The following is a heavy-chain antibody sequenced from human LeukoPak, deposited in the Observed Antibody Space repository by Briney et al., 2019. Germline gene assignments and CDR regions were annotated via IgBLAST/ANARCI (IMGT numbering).Heavy chain of an antibody. V-gene: IGHV3-33*01. CDR2: IWYDESGK. Sequence: PGMSLRLSCAASGFRLSHSGMHWVRQAPGKGLEWVAVIWYDESGKIYADSVKGRFTISRDIFENTLYSQMNSLRAEDTGLYYCARSRDGYHHGLLWGRGTLVIVSS. CDR1: GFRLSHSG. CDR3: ARSRDGYHHGLL. J-gene: IGHJ4*02. D-gene: IGHD5-24*01.